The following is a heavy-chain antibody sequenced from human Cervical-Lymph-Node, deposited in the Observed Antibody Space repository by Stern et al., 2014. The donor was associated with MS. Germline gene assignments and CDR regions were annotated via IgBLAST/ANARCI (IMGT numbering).Heavy chain of an antibody. CDR1: GFTFSRYD. Sequence: EMQLVESGGGLVQPGGSLRLSCAASGFTFSRYDMHWVRQASGKGLEWVSAIGTAGDTYYPGAVKGRFTISRENAKNSLYLQMNSLSAGDTAVYYCARATHSYGSGSYSFYYFYDMDVWGQGTTVTVSS. CDR3: ARATHSYGSGSYSFYYFYDMDV. D-gene: IGHD3-10*01. CDR2: IGTAGDT. V-gene: IGHV3-13*01. J-gene: IGHJ6*02.